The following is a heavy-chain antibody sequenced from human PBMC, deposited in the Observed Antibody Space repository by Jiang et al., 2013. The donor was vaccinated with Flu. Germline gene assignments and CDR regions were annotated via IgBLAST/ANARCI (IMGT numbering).Heavy chain of an antibody. CDR2: IYYSGTT. Sequence: GPGLVKPSETLSLICTVSGGSLNIYYWNWIRQSPGKGLEWIGYIYYSGTTYYNPSLKSRVSLSVDTSKNQISLHLTSVTAADTAIYYCARGGYGRYYFDIWGQGTVVTVSS. V-gene: IGHV4-59*01. CDR1: GGSLNIYY. CDR3: ARGGYGRYYFDI. D-gene: IGHD3-16*01. J-gene: IGHJ4*02.